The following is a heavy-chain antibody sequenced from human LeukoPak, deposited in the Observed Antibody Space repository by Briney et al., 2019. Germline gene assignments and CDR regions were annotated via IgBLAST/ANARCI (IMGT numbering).Heavy chain of an antibody. CDR2: IYTSGST. J-gene: IGHJ5*02. Sequence: SETLSLTCTVSGGSISSSSYYWGWIRQPPGKGLEWIGRIYTSGSTNYNPSLKSRVTMSVDTSKNQFSLKLSSVTAADTAVYYCARVQAVSLPAADNWFDPWGQGTLVTVSS. CDR3: ARVQAVSLPAADNWFDP. D-gene: IGHD2-2*01. CDR1: GGSISSSSYY. V-gene: IGHV4-61*05.